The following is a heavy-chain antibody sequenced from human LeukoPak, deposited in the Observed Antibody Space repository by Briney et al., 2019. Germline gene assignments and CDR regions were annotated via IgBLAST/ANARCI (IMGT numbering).Heavy chain of an antibody. CDR3: ARGSYYYYYGIDV. J-gene: IGHJ6*02. V-gene: IGHV4-34*01. CDR2: ISHSAST. CDR1: GGSFSGYY. Sequence: PSETLSLTCAVSGGSFSGYYWTWIRQPPGKGLEWIGEISHSASTNYNPSLKSRVAISVETSKNQFSQKMSSVTAADTAVYYCARGSYYYYYGIDVWGQGTTVIVSS.